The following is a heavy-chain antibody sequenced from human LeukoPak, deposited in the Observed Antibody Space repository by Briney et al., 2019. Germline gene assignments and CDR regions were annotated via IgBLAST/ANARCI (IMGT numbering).Heavy chain of an antibody. D-gene: IGHD4/OR15-4a*01. V-gene: IGHV4-34*01. CDR1: GGSFSGYY. CDR3: LESVKLVLITYHHYYMDV. Sequence: SETLSLTCAVYGGSFSGYYWTWIRQSPGKGLEWIGDINHSGGTNYNPSLKSRVTISADTSKNQFSLKMTSMTAADTAVYYCLESVKLVLITYHHYYMDVWGKGTTVTVSS. CDR2: INHSGGT. J-gene: IGHJ6*03.